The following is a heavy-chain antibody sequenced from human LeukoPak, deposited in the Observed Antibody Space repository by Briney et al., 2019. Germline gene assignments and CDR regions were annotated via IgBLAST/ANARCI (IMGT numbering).Heavy chain of an antibody. J-gene: IGHJ4*02. CDR3: ARGWDGDCEVY. Sequence: ASVKVSCKTSGYTFTNYGVHWVRQAPGQRLEWMGWINAGNGNTKYSQNFQGRVTITRDTSASTVYMELRSLRSEDTALYYCARGWDGDCEVYWGQGTLVTVSS. CDR2: INAGNGNT. D-gene: IGHD2-21*02. CDR1: GYTFTNYG. V-gene: IGHV1-3*01.